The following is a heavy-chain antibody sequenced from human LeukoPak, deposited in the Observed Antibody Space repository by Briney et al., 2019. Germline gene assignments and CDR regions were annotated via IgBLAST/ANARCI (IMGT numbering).Heavy chain of an antibody. Sequence: ASVKVSCKASGYTFTSYAMHWVRQAPGQRLEWMGWINAGNGNTKYSQKFQGRVTITRDTSASTAYMELSSLRSEDTAVYYCARDLGPFYYDSSGYPGDFQHWGQGTLVTVSS. CDR2: INAGNGNT. CDR3: ARDLGPFYYDSSGYPGDFQH. V-gene: IGHV1-3*01. CDR1: GYTFTSYA. D-gene: IGHD3-22*01. J-gene: IGHJ1*01.